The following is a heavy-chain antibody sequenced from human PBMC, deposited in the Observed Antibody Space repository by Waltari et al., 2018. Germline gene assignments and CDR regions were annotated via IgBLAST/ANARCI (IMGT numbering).Heavy chain of an antibody. CDR3: ARDLGVVPAAPSGWFDP. Sequence: QVQLVQSGAEVKKPGASVKVSCKASGYTFTSYYMHWVRQAPGQGLEWMGIINPSGGSTSYAQKFQGRVTMTRYTSTSTVYMELSSLRSEDTAVYYCARDLGVVPAAPSGWFDPWGQGTLVTVSS. CDR1: GYTFTSYY. V-gene: IGHV1-46*01. D-gene: IGHD2-2*01. J-gene: IGHJ5*02. CDR2: INPSGGST.